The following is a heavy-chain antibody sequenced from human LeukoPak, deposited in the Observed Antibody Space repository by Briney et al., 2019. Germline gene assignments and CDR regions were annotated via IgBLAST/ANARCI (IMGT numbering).Heavy chain of an antibody. CDR1: GYTFTGYY. CDR2: INPNSGGT. Sequence: GASVKVSCKASGYTFTGYYIYWVRQAPGQGLEWMGWINPNSGGTNYAQKFQGRVTMTREMSISTAYRELSRLRSDDTAVYYCARGQQLASNWGQGTLVTVSS. J-gene: IGHJ4*02. D-gene: IGHD6-13*01. CDR3: ARGQQLASN. V-gene: IGHV1-2*02.